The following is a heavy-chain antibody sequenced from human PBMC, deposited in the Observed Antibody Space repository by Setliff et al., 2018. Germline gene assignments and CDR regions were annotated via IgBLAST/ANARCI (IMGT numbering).Heavy chain of an antibody. CDR1: GGSISSGSYY. CDR3: ARYSAAIRYYFDY. D-gene: IGHD6-13*01. J-gene: IGHJ4*02. CDR2: IYTSGST. Sequence: SETLSLTCTVSGGSISSGSYYWSWIRQPAGKGLEWIGHIYTSGSTNYSPSLKSRVTISVDTSKDQFSLKLSSVTAADTAVYYCARYSAAIRYYFDYWGQGTLVTVSS. V-gene: IGHV4-61*09.